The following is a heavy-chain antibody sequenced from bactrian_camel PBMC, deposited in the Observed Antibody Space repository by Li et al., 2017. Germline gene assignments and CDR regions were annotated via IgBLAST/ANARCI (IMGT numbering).Heavy chain of an antibody. V-gene: IGHV3S5*01. CDR2: MSSDGSDT. Sequence: HVQLVESGGGLVQPGGSLRLSCAASGFTFSYYYMSWVRQAPGKGLERVSGMSSDGSDTNYADSVKGRFTISRDNVKKMLYLQMNSLKPEDTAVYYCAAEWGCDLHNTQGTGRGYWGQGTQVTVS. CDR3: AAEWGCDLHNTQGTGRGY. CDR1: GFTFSYYY. D-gene: IGHD7*01. J-gene: IGHJ6*01.